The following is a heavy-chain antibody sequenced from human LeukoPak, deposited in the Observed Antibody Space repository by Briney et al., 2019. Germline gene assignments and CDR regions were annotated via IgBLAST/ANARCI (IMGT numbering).Heavy chain of an antibody. V-gene: IGHV4-59*01. CDR2: IYYSGST. Sequence: SETLSLTCAVYGGSFSGYYWSWIRQPPGKGLEWIGYIYYSGSTNYNPSLKSRVTISVDTSKNQFSLKLSSVTAADTAVYYCARVALGYSYGYIDYWGQGTLVTVSS. D-gene: IGHD5-18*01. CDR1: GGSFSGYY. CDR3: ARVALGYSYGYIDY. J-gene: IGHJ4*02.